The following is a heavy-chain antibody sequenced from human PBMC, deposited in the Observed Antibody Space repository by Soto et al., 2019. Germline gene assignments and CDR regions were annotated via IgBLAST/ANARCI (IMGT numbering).Heavy chain of an antibody. CDR2: ISYDGSNK. V-gene: IGHV3-30-3*01. J-gene: IGHJ4*02. Sequence: GGSLRLSCAASGFTFSSYAMHWVRQAPGKGLEWVAVISYDGSNKYYADSVKGRFTISRDNSKNTLYLQMNSLRAEDTAVYYCARQKQPDGYNSDWWFDYWGQETLVTVS. CDR1: GFTFSSYA. D-gene: IGHD5-12*01. CDR3: ARQKQPDGYNSDWWFDY.